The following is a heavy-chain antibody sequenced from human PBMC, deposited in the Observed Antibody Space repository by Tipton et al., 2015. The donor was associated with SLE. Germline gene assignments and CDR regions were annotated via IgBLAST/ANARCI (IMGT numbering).Heavy chain of an antibody. CDR1: GFTFRSNW. D-gene: IGHD2-2*01. J-gene: IGHJ4*02. CDR2: INEDGTIT. Sequence: SLRLSCAASGFTFRSNWMPWIRQAPGKGLVWVSRINEDGTITSYEDSVRGRFIISRDNAKNILYLQMNSLRVEDTALYYCARGIDPTSSRISDYWGQGTLLSVSS. CDR3: ARGIDPTSSRISDY. V-gene: IGHV3-74*01.